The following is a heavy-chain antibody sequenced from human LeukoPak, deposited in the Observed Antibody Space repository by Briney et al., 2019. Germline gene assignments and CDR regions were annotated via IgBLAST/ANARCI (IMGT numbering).Heavy chain of an antibody. J-gene: IGHJ4*02. D-gene: IGHD1-14*01. Sequence: GGSLRLSCAASGFTFSSCGFNWVRQAPGKGLEWVSSIGPTGTDRYYADSVRGRFTISRDNTKNSMYLQMDSLRDEDTAVYYCATETIGRHYDYWGQGTLLTVSS. CDR2: IGPTGTDR. CDR1: GFTFSSCG. V-gene: IGHV3-21*01. CDR3: ATETIGRHYDY.